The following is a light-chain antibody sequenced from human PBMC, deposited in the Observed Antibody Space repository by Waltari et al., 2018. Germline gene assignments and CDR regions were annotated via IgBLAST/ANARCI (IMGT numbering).Light chain of an antibody. Sequence: DIQMTQSPSPLSASIGDRVTITCHASEDINNYLNRYQQKPGKAPKLLIYDASNLQVGVPSRFSGGGSGTDFTFTISSLQPGDIATYYCQQHDNLPLTFGGGTKVEIK. CDR2: DAS. V-gene: IGKV1-33*01. J-gene: IGKJ4*01. CDR3: QQHDNLPLT. CDR1: EDINNY.